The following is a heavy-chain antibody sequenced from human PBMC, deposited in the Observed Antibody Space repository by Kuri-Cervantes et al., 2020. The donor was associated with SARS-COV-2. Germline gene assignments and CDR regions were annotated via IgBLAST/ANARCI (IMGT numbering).Heavy chain of an antibody. V-gene: IGHV3-30*18. Sequence: GESLKISCAASGFKFSRTDMHWVRQAPGKGLEWVAFISYDGNNKKCIASGKGRFTISRDNSQNKLYLQMRSLRPEDTAMYYCAKDGAGAHDFWGQRTLVTVSS. D-gene: IGHD4/OR15-4a*01. CDR2: ISYDGNNK. CDR3: AKDGAGAHDF. CDR1: GFKFSRTD. J-gene: IGHJ4*02.